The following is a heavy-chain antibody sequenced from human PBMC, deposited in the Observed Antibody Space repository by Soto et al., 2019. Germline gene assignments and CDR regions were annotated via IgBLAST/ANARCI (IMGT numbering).Heavy chain of an antibody. D-gene: IGHD5-12*01. CDR2: ISSSSSYI. J-gene: IGHJ4*02. V-gene: IGHV3-21*01. CDR1: GFTFSSYS. CDR3: ARVGDSGYDERYFDY. Sequence: EVQLVESGGGLVKPGGSLRLSCAASGFTFSSYSMNWVHQAPGKGLEWVSSISSSSSYIYYADSVKGRFTISRDNAKNSLYLQMNSLRAEDTAVYYCARVGDSGYDERYFDYWGQGTLVTVSS.